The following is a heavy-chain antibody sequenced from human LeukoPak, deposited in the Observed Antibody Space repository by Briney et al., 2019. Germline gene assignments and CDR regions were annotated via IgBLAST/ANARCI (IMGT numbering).Heavy chain of an antibody. CDR2: MNWNGGST. V-gene: IGHV3-20*04. Sequence: PGGSLTLSCTASGFTFYVYGVSGVRQSRGRGLEWVSGMNWNGGSTGYADSVKGRLTIDRDNAKNSLYLQMNSLRAEDTALYYCARGTLKAAATDFDYWGQGTLVSVSS. D-gene: IGHD6-13*01. CDR3: ARGTLKAAATDFDY. J-gene: IGHJ4*02. CDR1: GFTFYVYG.